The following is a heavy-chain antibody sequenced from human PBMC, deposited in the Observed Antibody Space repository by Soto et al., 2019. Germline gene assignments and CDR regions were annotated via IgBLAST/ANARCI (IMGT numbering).Heavy chain of an antibody. CDR1: GGSISSGGYY. Sequence: QVQLQESGPGLVKPSQTLSLTCTVSGGSISSGGYYWSWIRQHPGKGLEWIGYIYYSGSTYYNPSLKSRVTISVDTSKNQFSLKLSSVTAADTAVYYCARDLVITFGGYYYYYGMDVWGQGTTVTVSS. D-gene: IGHD3-16*01. CDR3: ARDLVITFGGYYYYYGMDV. CDR2: IYYSGST. V-gene: IGHV4-31*03. J-gene: IGHJ6*02.